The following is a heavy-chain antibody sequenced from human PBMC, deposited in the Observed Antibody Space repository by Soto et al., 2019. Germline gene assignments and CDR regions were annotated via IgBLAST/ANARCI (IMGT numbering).Heavy chain of an antibody. V-gene: IGHV3-23*01. CDR1: GFTFSSYA. J-gene: IGHJ4*02. Sequence: EVQLLESGGGLVQPGGSLRLSCAASGFTFSSYAMSWVRQAPGKGLEWVSTISGSGDSTYYADSVKGRFTISRDNSKNTMYLQMNSLRAEDTAVYYCAKDRARSPHDYWGQGTLVTVSS. D-gene: IGHD6-19*01. CDR2: ISGSGDST. CDR3: AKDRARSPHDY.